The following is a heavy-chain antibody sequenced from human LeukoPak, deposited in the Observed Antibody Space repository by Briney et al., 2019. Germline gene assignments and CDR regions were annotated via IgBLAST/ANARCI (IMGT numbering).Heavy chain of an antibody. CDR3: ARHIPGGYDFDY. CDR2: IYYSGST. Sequence: SETLSLTCTVSGGSISSYYWSWIRQPPGKGLEWIGYIYYSGSTNYNPSLKSRVTISVDTSKNQFSLKLSSVTAADTAVYYCARHIPGGYDFDYWGQGTLVTVSS. J-gene: IGHJ4*02. D-gene: IGHD5-12*01. V-gene: IGHV4-59*08. CDR1: GGSISSYY.